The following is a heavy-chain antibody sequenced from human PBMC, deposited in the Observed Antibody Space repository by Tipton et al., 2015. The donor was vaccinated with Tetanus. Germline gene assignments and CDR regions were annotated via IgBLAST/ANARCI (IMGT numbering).Heavy chain of an antibody. CDR1: GFTFSTYW. CDR3: AKDRGGYYYYGMDV. Sequence: GSLRLSCVASGFTFSTYWIHWVRQVPGKGLVWVSRIKGDGTTTAFADSVKGRFTISRDNSKNTLYLQMNSLRAEDTAVYYCAKDRGGYYYYGMDVWGQGTTVTVSS. J-gene: IGHJ6*02. V-gene: IGHV3-74*01. CDR2: IKGDGTTT.